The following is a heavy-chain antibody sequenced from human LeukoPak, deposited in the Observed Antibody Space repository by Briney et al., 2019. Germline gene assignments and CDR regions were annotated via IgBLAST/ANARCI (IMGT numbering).Heavy chain of an antibody. CDR1: RFTFRDYW. Sequence: GGSLSLSCVASRFTFRDYWMSWVRQAPGKGLEWVANIKEDGSENYYVDSVRGRFTISRDNAKNSLYLQMNSLRAEDTAMYYCARAYAGGIFDSWGQGTLVTVSS. CDR3: ARAYAGGIFDS. D-gene: IGHD3-16*01. CDR2: IKEDGSEN. J-gene: IGHJ4*02. V-gene: IGHV3-7*04.